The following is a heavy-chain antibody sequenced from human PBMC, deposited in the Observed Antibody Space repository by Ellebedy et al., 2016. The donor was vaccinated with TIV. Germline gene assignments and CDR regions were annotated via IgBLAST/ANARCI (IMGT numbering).Heavy chain of an antibody. D-gene: IGHD4-17*01. CDR2: INQDGSQK. CDR3: ARDGDHGDYSPGQYIIDV. Sequence: GGSLRLSCAVSGFSFSSYWMSWIRQAPGKGLQWVASINQDGSQKNYVDYVKGRITVSRDKAKNLVYLPMNRLRVDDTAVYHWARDGDHGDYSPGQYIIDVWGQGTSVTVS. J-gene: IGHJ6*02. CDR1: GFSFSSYW. V-gene: IGHV3-7*03.